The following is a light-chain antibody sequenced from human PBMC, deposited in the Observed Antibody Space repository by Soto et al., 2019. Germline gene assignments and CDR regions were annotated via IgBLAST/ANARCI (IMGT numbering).Light chain of an antibody. J-gene: IGLJ2*01. CDR1: SNDVGGYNY. V-gene: IGLV2-14*01. CDR2: DVS. Sequence: QSALTQPASVSGSPRQSITISCTGTSNDVGGYNYVSWYQQHPGKAPKLMIYDVSNRPSGVSNRFSGSKSGNTASLTISGLQAEDGADYYCSSFTTGSTVVFGGGTKLTVL. CDR3: SSFTTGSTVV.